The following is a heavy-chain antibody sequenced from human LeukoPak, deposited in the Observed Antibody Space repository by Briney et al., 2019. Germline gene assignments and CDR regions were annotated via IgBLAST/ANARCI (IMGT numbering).Heavy chain of an antibody. D-gene: IGHD2-21*02. V-gene: IGHV3-21*01. CDR1: GFTFSSYS. Sequence: PGGSLRLSCAASGFTFSSYSMNWVRQAPGKGLEWVSSISSSSSYIYYADSVKGRFTICRDNAKNSLYLQMNSLRAEDTAVYYCARVMAYCGGDCYHAFDIWGQGTMVTVSS. CDR3: ARVMAYCGGDCYHAFDI. J-gene: IGHJ3*02. CDR2: ISSSSSYI.